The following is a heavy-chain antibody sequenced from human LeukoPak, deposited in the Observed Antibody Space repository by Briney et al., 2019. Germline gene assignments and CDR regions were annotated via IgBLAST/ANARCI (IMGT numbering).Heavy chain of an antibody. Sequence: SETLSLTCTVSGGPISSYYWSWIRQPPGKGLEWIGYIYYSGSTNYNPSLKSRVTISVDTSKNQFSLKLSSVTAADTAVYYCARVKGYYDSSGYHWYFDLWGRGTLVTVSS. CDR3: ARVKGYYDSSGYHWYFDL. CDR1: GGPISSYY. V-gene: IGHV4-59*01. J-gene: IGHJ2*01. D-gene: IGHD3-22*01. CDR2: IYYSGST.